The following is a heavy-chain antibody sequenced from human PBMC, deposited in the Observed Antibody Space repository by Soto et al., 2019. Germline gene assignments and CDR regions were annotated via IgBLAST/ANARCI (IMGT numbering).Heavy chain of an antibody. CDR3: AKDLAARPPGPSYYYYGMDV. D-gene: IGHD6-6*01. CDR1: GFTFISYG. J-gene: IGHJ6*02. Sequence: PGGSLRLSCAASGFTFISYGMHFFGHSPFKWLEWVAVISYDGSNKYYADSVKGRFTISRDNSKNTLHLQMNSLRAEDTAVYYCAKDLAARPPGPSYYYYGMDVWGQGTTVTVSS. CDR2: ISYDGSNK. V-gene: IGHV3-30*18.